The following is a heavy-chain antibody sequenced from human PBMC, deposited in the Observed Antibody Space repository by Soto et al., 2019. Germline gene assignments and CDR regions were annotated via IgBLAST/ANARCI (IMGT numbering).Heavy chain of an antibody. V-gene: IGHV2-5*02. J-gene: IGHJ6*02. CDR2: IYWDDDK. D-gene: IGHD7-27*01. CDR3: ARSFINWGALNAMDV. Sequence: QITLKESGPTLVKPTQTLTLTCTFSGFSLSTSGVGVGWIRQPPGKALEWLALIYWDDDKRYSPSLKSRLTSTKDTSKHQVVLTMSNMDPVDTATYYCARSFINWGALNAMDVWGQGTTVTVSS. CDR1: GFSLSTSGVG.